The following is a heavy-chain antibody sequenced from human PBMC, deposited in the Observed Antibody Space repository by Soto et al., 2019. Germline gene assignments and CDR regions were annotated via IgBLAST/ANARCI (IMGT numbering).Heavy chain of an antibody. D-gene: IGHD5-18*01. Sequence: GGSLRLSCSASGFTFSNYAMHWVRQSPGKGLEYVSAINNNGDTTYYADSVKGRFTISRDNSKNTLYLQMSSLRAEDTAVYYCVGGASQLWPLVWGQGTLVTVSS. CDR3: VGGASQLWPLV. V-gene: IGHV3-64D*08. CDR2: INNNGDTT. CDR1: GFTFSNYA. J-gene: IGHJ4*02.